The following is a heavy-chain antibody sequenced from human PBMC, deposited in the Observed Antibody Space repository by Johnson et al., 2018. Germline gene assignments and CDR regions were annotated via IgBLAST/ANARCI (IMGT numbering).Heavy chain of an antibody. D-gene: IGHD1-26*01. Sequence: VQLVETGGGVVQPGRSLRLSCAASGFTFSSYGMHWVRQAPGKGLEWVAVIWYDGSNKYYADSVKGRLNISRDNSKNTLYLQMNSLRAEATAVYYCARDRWELHPTTHHGMDVWGQGTTVTVSS. J-gene: IGHJ6*02. V-gene: IGHV3-33*01. CDR2: IWYDGSNK. CDR3: ARDRWELHPTTHHGMDV. CDR1: GFTFSSYG.